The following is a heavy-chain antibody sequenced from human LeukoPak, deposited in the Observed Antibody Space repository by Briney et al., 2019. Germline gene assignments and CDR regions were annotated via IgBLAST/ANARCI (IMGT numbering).Heavy chain of an antibody. CDR1: GGTFSSCA. V-gene: IGHV1-69*13. Sequence: SVKVSCKASGGTFSSCAISWVRQAPGQGLEWMGGIIPIFGTANYAQKFQGRVTITADESTSTAYMELSSLRSEDTAVYYCASPPGCGGDCYSGYFQHWGQGTLVTVSS. J-gene: IGHJ1*01. CDR2: IIPIFGTA. D-gene: IGHD2-21*02. CDR3: ASPPGCGGDCYSGYFQH.